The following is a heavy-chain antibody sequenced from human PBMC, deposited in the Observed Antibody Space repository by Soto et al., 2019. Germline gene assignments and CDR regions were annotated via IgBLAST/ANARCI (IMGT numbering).Heavy chain of an antibody. J-gene: IGHJ6*03. CDR3: ARHLGYCSSTSCYAAKRYYYYYMDV. D-gene: IGHD2-2*01. V-gene: IGHV5-51*01. Sequence: PGESLKISCKGSGYSFTSYWIGWVRQMPGKGLEWMGIIYPGDSDTRYSPSFQGQVTISADKSISTAYLQWSSLKASDTAMYYCARHLGYCSSTSCYAAKRYYYYYMDVWGKGTTVTVSS. CDR1: GYSFTSYW. CDR2: IYPGDSDT.